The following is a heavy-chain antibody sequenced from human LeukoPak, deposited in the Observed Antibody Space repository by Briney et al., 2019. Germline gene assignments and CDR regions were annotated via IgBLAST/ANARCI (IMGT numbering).Heavy chain of an antibody. CDR2: ISGSGGST. Sequence: PGRSLRLSCAASGFTFSSYAMNWVRQAPGKGLEWVSAISGSGGSTYYADSVKGRFTISRDNSKNTLYLQMNSLRAEDTAVYYCAKAFSPRYGYLFDCWGQGTLVTVSS. CDR3: AKAFSPRYGYLFDC. V-gene: IGHV3-23*01. J-gene: IGHJ4*02. CDR1: GFTFSSYA. D-gene: IGHD5-18*01.